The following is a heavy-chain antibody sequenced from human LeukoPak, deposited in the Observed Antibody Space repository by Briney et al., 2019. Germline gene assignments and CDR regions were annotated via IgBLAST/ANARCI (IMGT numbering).Heavy chain of an antibody. V-gene: IGHV3-23*01. CDR2: IFPSGGEI. CDR1: GFTFGDYS. CDR3: ATYRQVLLPFES. D-gene: IGHD2-8*02. J-gene: IGHJ4*02. Sequence: GGSLRLSCAASGFTFGDYSMIWVRQPPGKGLEWVSSIFPSGGEIHYADSVRGRFTISRDNSKSTLSLQMNSLRAEDTAIYYCATYRQVLLPFESWGQGTLVTVSS.